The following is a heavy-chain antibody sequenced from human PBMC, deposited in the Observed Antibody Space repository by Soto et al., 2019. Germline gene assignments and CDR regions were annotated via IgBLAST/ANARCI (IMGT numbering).Heavy chain of an antibody. CDR2: INHSGST. CDR1: GGSFSGYY. J-gene: IGHJ4*02. V-gene: IGHV4-34*01. CDR3: ARNRRTAMALDY. D-gene: IGHD5-18*01. Sequence: SETLSLTCAVYGGSFSGYYWSWIRQPPGKGLEWIGEINHSGSTNYNPSLKSRVTIPVDTSKNQFSLKLSSVTAADTAVYYCARNRRTAMALDYWGQGTLVTVSS.